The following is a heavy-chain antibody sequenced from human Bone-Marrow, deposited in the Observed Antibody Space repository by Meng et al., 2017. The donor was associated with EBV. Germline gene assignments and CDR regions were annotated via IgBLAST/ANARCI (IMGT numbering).Heavy chain of an antibody. V-gene: IGHV4-4*02. Sequence: QLRLQESGPGMVKPSGPLSLTCAVSGGSISSSNWWSWVRQPPGKGLEWIGEIYHSGSTNYNPSLKSRVTISVDKSKNQFSLKLSSVTAADTAVYYRASLAAAGPPFDYWGQGTLVTVSS. J-gene: IGHJ4*02. CDR1: GGSISSSNW. CDR3: ASLAAAGPPFDY. D-gene: IGHD6-13*01. CDR2: IYHSGST.